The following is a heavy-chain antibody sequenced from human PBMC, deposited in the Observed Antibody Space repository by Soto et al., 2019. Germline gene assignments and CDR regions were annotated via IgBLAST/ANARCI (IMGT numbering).Heavy chain of an antibody. CDR1: GFTFSSYW. CDR3: ARDPRGSSWYRDYYYGMDV. V-gene: IGHV3-74*01. Sequence: GGSLRLSCAASGFTFSSYWMHWVRQAPGKGLVWVSRINSAGSSTSYADSVKGRFTISRDNAKNTLYLQMNSLRAEDTAVYYCARDPRGSSWYRDYYYGMDVWGQGTTVTVSS. J-gene: IGHJ6*02. CDR2: INSAGSST. D-gene: IGHD6-13*01.